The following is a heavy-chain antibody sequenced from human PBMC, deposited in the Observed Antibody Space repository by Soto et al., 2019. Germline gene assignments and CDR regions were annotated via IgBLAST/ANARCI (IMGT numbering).Heavy chain of an antibody. D-gene: IGHD3-16*01. CDR2: IYHSGAA. Sequence: QVQLQESGPGLVKPSQTLSLTCNVSGGSISSGGYYWSWIRQHPGRGLEWIGYIYHSGAAYYNPSLKSRVTIAVETSKNQFSLKVTSVTAADTAMYFCARGRDKGDFDFWGQGTLVTVSS. V-gene: IGHV4-31*03. CDR3: ARGRDKGDFDF. CDR1: GGSISSGGYY. J-gene: IGHJ4*02.